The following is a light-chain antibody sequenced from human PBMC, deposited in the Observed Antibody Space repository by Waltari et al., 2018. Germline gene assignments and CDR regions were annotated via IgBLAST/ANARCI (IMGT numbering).Light chain of an antibody. CDR1: KSVSSY. CDR3: QQRSNWGLT. Sequence: EVVLTQSPATLSWSPGKRATLSCRASKSVSSYVAWYQQRPGQAPRLLVYDSSQRATGIPARFSGSGSGTDFTLTISSLEPEDFAVYYCQQRSNWGLTFGGGTKVE. J-gene: IGKJ4*01. CDR2: DSS. V-gene: IGKV3-11*01.